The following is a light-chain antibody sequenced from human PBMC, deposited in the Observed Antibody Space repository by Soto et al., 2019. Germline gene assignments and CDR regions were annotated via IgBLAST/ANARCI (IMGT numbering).Light chain of an antibody. CDR3: HPYGSSRT. J-gene: IGKJ1*01. Sequence: EIVLTQSPGTLSLSPGERATLSCRASQSVTSSHLAWYQQKPGQAPRLLIYGASSRATGIPHRFSGSGSGTDFTLTINRLEPEDFAVYYCHPYGSSRTFGQGTKVDIK. CDR1: QSVTSSH. CDR2: GAS. V-gene: IGKV3-20*01.